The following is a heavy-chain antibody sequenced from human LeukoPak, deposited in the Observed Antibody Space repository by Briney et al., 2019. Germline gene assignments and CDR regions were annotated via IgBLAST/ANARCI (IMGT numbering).Heavy chain of an antibody. CDR2: ISNDSRYI. Sequence: GGSLRLSCIASGFTLSRYIMNWVRQAPGKGLEWVASISNDSRYIYYSDSVKGRFTISRDNAENTVYLQTNSLRLEDTAMYYCASLSGVWDTGDKKWFDPWGQGTLVTVSS. CDR3: ASLSGVWDTGDKKWFDP. J-gene: IGHJ5*02. V-gene: IGHV3-21*01. CDR1: GFTLSRYI. D-gene: IGHD2-8*02.